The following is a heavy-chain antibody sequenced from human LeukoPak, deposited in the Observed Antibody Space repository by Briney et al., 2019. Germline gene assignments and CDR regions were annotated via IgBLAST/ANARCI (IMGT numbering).Heavy chain of an antibody. J-gene: IGHJ6*03. CDR2: ISYDGSNK. D-gene: IGHD2-2*01. CDR1: GFTFSSYA. CDR3: AKDATRVVPAAILRDYYYYYYMDV. V-gene: IGHV3-30-3*01. Sequence: GGSLRLSCAASGFTFSSYAMHWVRQAPGKGLEGVAVISYDGSNKYYADSVKGRFTISRDNSKNTLYLQMNSLRAEDTAVYYCAKDATRVVPAAILRDYYYYYYMDVWGKGTTVTVSS.